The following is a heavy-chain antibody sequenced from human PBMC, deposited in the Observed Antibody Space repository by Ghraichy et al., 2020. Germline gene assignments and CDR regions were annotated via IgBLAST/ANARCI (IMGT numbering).Heavy chain of an antibody. CDR1: GFTFSSYS. Sequence: GESLNISCAASGFTFSSYSMNWVRQAPGKGLEWVSYISSSSSTMFYADSVKGRFTISRDNAKNSLYLQMNSLRAEDTAVYYCARTAYYDTSGEYYWGQGILVTVSA. D-gene: IGHD3-22*01. CDR2: ISSSSSTM. V-gene: IGHV3-48*04. CDR3: ARTAYYDTSGEYY. J-gene: IGHJ4*02.